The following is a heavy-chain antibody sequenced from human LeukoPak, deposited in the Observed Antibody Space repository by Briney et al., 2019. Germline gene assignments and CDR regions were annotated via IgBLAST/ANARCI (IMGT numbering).Heavy chain of an antibody. Sequence: GGSLRLSCAASGFTFSDYYMSWIHQAPGKGLEWVSYISSSGSTIYYADSVKGRFTISRDNAKNSLYLQMNSLRAEDTAVYYCAIDLRALGYCSGGSCYMLDNWGQGTLVTVSS. D-gene: IGHD2-15*01. V-gene: IGHV3-11*04. CDR3: AIDLRALGYCSGGSCYMLDN. J-gene: IGHJ4*02. CDR2: ISSSGSTI. CDR1: GFTFSDYY.